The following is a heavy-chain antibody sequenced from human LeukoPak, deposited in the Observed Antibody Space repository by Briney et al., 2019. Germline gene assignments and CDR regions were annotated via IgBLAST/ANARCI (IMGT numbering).Heavy chain of an antibody. J-gene: IGHJ6*02. CDR1: GFTFSSYS. D-gene: IGHD3-16*02. CDR3: ARDPEASLPHYKYYGMDV. Sequence: GGSLRLSCAASGFTFSSYSTNWVRQAPGKGLEWVSYISSSSSTIYYADSVKGRFTISRDNAENSLYLQMNRLRAGDTAVYYCARDPEASLPHYKYYGMDVWGQGTTVTVSS. CDR2: ISSSSSTI. V-gene: IGHV3-48*01.